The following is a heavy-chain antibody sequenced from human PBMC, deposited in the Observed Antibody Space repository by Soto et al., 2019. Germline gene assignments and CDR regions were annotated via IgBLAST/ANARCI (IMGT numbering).Heavy chain of an antibody. CDR3: ARDSDSSGWYDPFDY. Sequence: EVQLVESGGGLVQPGGSLRLSCAASGFTFSSYSMNWVRQAPGKGLEWVSYISSSSSTIYYADSVKGRFTISRDNAKNSLYLQMNSLRDEDTAVYYCARDSDSSGWYDPFDYWGQGTLVTVSS. V-gene: IGHV3-48*02. D-gene: IGHD6-19*01. CDR2: ISSSSSTI. CDR1: GFTFSSYS. J-gene: IGHJ4*02.